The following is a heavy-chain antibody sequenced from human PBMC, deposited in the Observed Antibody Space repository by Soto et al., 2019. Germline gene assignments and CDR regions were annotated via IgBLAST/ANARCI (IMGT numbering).Heavy chain of an antibody. D-gene: IGHD3-16*01. CDR1: GGSISSDDYY. CDR2: IYYRGNT. V-gene: IGHV4-31*03. Sequence: KASETLSLTCTVSGGSISSDDYYWNWIRHRPGKGLEWIGNIYYRGNTYYNPSLKSRIIMSMDMSENQFSLKLTSVTAAATAVYYCARGWDYYGIDDWGQGT. J-gene: IGHJ6*02. CDR3: ARGWDYYGIDD.